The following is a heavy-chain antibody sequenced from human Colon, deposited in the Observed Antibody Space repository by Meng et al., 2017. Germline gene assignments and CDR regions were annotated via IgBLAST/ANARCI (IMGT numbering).Heavy chain of an antibody. D-gene: IGHD6-19*01. J-gene: IGHJ5*02. CDR2: IYYSGTP. CDR3: AGDSSGYNWLDP. V-gene: IGHV4-59*01. Sequence: QALRQCFGLGLGKPSEPLTLPCTLPGAFISNYYWTWIRQPPGKGLEWIGYIYYSGTPNYNPSLKSRVTISIDTSKNQFSLKLNSVTAADTAVYYCAGDSSGYNWLDPWGQGTLVTVSS. CDR1: GAFISNYY.